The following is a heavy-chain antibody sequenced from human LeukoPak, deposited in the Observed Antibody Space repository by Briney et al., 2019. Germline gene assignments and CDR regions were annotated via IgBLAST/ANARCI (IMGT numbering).Heavy chain of an antibody. D-gene: IGHD6-13*01. J-gene: IGHJ4*02. CDR3: ARDHSSSCQLLDY. CDR2: ISAYNGDT. CDR1: GYTFTTYG. Sequence: ASVKVSCKASGYTFTTYGATWVRQAPRQGLEWMGWISAYNGDTKYAQKFQGRITMTTDTSTSTANMELRSLRSDDTAVYYCARDHSSSCQLLDYWGQGTLVTISS. V-gene: IGHV1-18*01.